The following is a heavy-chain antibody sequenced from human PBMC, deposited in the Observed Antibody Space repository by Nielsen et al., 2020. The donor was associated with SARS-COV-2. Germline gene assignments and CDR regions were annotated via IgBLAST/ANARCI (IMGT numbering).Heavy chain of an antibody. J-gene: IGHJ4*02. Sequence: GGSLRLSCAASGFTFSSYWMSWVRQAPGKGLEWVANIKQDGSEKYYVDSVKGRFTISRDNAKNSLSLQMNSLRAEDTAVYYCARELGDCSGGSCFLWGQGILVTVSS. V-gene: IGHV3-7*01. CDR2: IKQDGSEK. D-gene: IGHD2-15*01. CDR3: ARELGDCSGGSCFL. CDR1: GFTFSSYW.